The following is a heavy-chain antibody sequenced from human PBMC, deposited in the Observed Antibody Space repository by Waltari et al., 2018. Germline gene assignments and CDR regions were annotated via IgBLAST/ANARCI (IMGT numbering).Heavy chain of an antibody. J-gene: IGHJ4*02. CDR2: ILSAERHV. CDR1: GFPFDDYA. V-gene: IGHV3-33*01. CDR3: ARGGRHYCSGGTCRIYFDH. Sequence: QVHLVESGGGVVQPGQSLRLSCAASGFPFDDYAMHWVRQAPGKGLEFMGGDFVALILSAERHVNYLDSVRGRFTSSKDNSKNTLILQMNSLRAEDTAVYYCARGGRHYCSGGTCRIYFDHWGQGTPVTVSS. D-gene: IGHD2-15*01.